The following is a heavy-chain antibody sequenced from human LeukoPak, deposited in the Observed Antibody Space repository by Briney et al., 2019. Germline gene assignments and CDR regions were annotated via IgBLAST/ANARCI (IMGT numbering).Heavy chain of an antibody. CDR1: GGTFSSYA. Sequence: ASVKVSCKASGGTFSSYAISWVRQAPGQGLEWMGGIIPIFGTANYAQKFQGKVTITAAESTSTAYMELSSLRSEDTAIYYCARGWDYDSGGRPTAYVYWGQGTLVSVSS. D-gene: IGHD3-22*01. V-gene: IGHV1-69*01. CDR3: ARGWDYDSGGRPTAYVY. J-gene: IGHJ4*02. CDR2: IIPIFGTA.